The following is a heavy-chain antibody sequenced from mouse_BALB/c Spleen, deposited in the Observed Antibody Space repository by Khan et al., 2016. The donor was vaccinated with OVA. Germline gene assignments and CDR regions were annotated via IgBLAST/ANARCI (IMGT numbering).Heavy chain of an antibody. Sequence: EVKLMESGGDLVKPGGSLKLSCAASGLTFSTYGMSWVRQAPDKRLEWVATVSTGGSYTYYPDSVKGRFTISRDNAKNTLYLQMSGLRSEDTAMFYCTRLAYYYDSEGFAYWGQGTLVTVSA. CDR3: TRLAYYYDSEGFAY. D-gene: IGHD1-1*01. CDR1: GLTFSTYG. V-gene: IGHV5-6*01. CDR2: VSTGGSYT. J-gene: IGHJ3*01.